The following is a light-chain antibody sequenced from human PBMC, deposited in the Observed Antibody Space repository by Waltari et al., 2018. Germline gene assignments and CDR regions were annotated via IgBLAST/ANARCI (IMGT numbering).Light chain of an antibody. CDR2: ANN. CDR1: SSNIGAHYD. V-gene: IGLV1-40*01. CDR3: QSFDASLGYV. Sequence: QSVLTQPPSMSGAPGQRVTISCTGSSSNIGAHYDVHWYQQHPETSPKLLIYANNNRPAEVPDRCSAAKSGTAAFLAIAGLQPEDEADYYCQSFDASLGYVFGTGTRVTVL. J-gene: IGLJ1*01.